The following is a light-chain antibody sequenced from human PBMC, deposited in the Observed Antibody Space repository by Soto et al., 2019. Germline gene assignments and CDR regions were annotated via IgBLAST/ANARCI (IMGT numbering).Light chain of an antibody. J-gene: IGLJ2*01. CDR3: GSWDDSLNVGA. CDR1: SNIGNNY. Sequence: QSVFTQPPSVSAAPGQKVTLSFSGTSNIGNNYISWYQQLPGTAPKLLIYENNKRPSGIPDRFSGSKSGTSATLGITGLQTGDEAVYYCGSWDDSLNVGAFVGGTKVTVL. V-gene: IGLV1-51*01. CDR2: ENN.